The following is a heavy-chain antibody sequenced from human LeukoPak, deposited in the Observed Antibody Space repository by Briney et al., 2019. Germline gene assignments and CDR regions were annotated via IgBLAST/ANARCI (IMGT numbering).Heavy chain of an antibody. Sequence: GGSLRLSCAASGFTFSSYEMNWVRQAPGKGLEWVSYISSSGSTIYYADSVKGRFTISRDNAKNSLYLQMNSLRAEDTAVYYCARAGVTWGYDYWGQGTLVTVSS. CDR2: ISSSGSTI. CDR1: GFTFSSYE. CDR3: ARAGVTWGYDY. V-gene: IGHV3-48*03. J-gene: IGHJ4*02. D-gene: IGHD2-8*01.